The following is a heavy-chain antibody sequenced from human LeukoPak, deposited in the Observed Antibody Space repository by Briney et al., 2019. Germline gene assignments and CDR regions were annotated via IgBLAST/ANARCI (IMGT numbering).Heavy chain of an antibody. D-gene: IGHD1-14*01. Sequence: GGSLRLSCAASGFTVSSNYMSWVRQAPGKGLEWVSVIYSGGSTYYADSVKGRFTISRDNSKNTLYLQMKSLRVDDTAVYYCAKDYVSGTTDYWGQGTLVTVSS. CDR3: AKDYVSGTTDY. J-gene: IGHJ4*02. CDR2: IYSGGST. V-gene: IGHV3-53*01. CDR1: GFTVSSNY.